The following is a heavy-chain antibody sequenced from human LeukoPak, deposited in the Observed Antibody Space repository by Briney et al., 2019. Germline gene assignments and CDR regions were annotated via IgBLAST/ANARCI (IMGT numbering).Heavy chain of an antibody. CDR1: GYTFTSYY. J-gene: IGHJ4*02. Sequence: VASVKVSCKASGYTFTSYYMHWVRQAPGQGLEWMGIINPSGGSTSYAQKFQGRVTMTRDMSTSTVYMELSNLRSEDTAVYYWSSGPYYFDYWGQGTLVTVSS. CDR2: INPSGGST. V-gene: IGHV1-46*01. D-gene: IGHD3-22*01. CDR3: SSGPYYFDY.